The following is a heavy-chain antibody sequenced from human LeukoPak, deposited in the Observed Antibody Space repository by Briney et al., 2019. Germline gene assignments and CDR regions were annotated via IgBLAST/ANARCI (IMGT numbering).Heavy chain of an antibody. CDR3: ARTGVIYDILTGYYPPFDY. D-gene: IGHD3-9*01. CDR1: GFTFSSYA. CDR2: IKQDGSEK. Sequence: GGSLRLSCAASGFTFSSYAMSWVRQAPGKGLEWVANIKQDGSEKYYVDSVKGRFTISRDNAKNSLYLQMNSLRAEDTAVYYCARTGVIYDILTGYYPPFDYWGQGTLVTVSS. V-gene: IGHV3-7*01. J-gene: IGHJ4*02.